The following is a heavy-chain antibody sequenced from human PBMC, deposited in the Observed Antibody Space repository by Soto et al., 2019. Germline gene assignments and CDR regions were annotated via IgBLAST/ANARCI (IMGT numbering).Heavy chain of an antibody. J-gene: IGHJ4*02. D-gene: IGHD6-13*01. Sequence: PGGSLRLSCAASGFTFSSYNMNWVRQAPGKGLEWVSYISSSSRTIYYADSVKGRFTISRDNAKNSLYPQVNSLRDEDTAMYYCARDNPSSSWIFDSWGQGTLVTVSS. CDR3: ARDNPSSSWIFDS. CDR1: GFTFSSYN. CDR2: ISSSSRTI. V-gene: IGHV3-48*02.